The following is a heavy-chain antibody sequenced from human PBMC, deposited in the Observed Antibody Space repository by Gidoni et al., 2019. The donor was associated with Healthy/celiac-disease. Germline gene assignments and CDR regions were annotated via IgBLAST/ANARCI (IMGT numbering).Heavy chain of an antibody. CDR3: ARDSGYTSGWYFS. J-gene: IGHJ5*02. CDR1: GGSISSGSYY. V-gene: IGHV4-61*02. CDR2: IYSSGST. D-gene: IGHD6-19*01. Sequence: QVQLQESGPGLVKPSQTLSLTCTVSGGSISSGSYYWSWIRQPAGKGLEWIGRIYSSGSTNYNPSLKSRVTISVDTSKNQFSLKLSSVTAADTAVYYCARDSGYTSGWYFSWGQGTLVIVSS.